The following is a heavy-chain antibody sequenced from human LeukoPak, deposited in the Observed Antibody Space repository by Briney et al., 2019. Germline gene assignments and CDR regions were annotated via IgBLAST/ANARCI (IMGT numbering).Heavy chain of an antibody. CDR3: ASATLRCSGGSCYEMDV. D-gene: IGHD2-15*01. CDR2: INPKTGTA. J-gene: IGHJ6*04. CDR1: GYTFTGYS. V-gene: IGHV1-2*02. Sequence: GASVKVSCKASGYTFTGYSIYWVRQTPGQKLEWMGWINPKTGTANSAQKFQGRVTMARDTSISTVYMEVRSLRSEDTAVYYCASATLRCSGGSCYEMDVWGKGTTVTVSS.